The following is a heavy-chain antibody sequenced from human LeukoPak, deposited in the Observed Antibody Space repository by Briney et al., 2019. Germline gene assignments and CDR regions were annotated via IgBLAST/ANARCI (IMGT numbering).Heavy chain of an antibody. Sequence: GGSLRLSCAASGFTFSSYAMSWVRQAPGKGLEWVSAISGSGGSTYYADSVKGRFTISRDDSKKTLSLQMNSLRAEDTAVYYCARAVTTGYFDLWGRGTLVTVSS. J-gene: IGHJ2*01. CDR1: GFTFSSYA. CDR3: ARAVTTGYFDL. V-gene: IGHV3-23*01. CDR2: ISGSGGST. D-gene: IGHD4-11*01.